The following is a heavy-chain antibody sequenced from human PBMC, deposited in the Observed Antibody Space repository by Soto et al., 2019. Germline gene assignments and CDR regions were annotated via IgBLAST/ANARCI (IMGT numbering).Heavy chain of an antibody. CDR1: GGSISSYY. CDR3: AREGSGWYWFDY. J-gene: IGHJ4*02. Sequence: PSETLSLTCTVSGGSISSYYWSWIQQPPGKGLEWIGYIYYSGSTNYNPSLKSRVTISVDTSKNQFSLKLSSVTAADTAVYYCAREGSGWYWFDYWGQGTLVTVS. D-gene: IGHD6-19*01. CDR2: IYYSGST. V-gene: IGHV4-59*01.